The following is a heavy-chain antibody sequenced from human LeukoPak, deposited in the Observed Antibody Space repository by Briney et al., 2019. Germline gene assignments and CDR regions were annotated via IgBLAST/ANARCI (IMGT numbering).Heavy chain of an antibody. CDR2: IYYSGST. V-gene: IGHV4-59*01. Sequence: PSETLSLTCTVSVGSISSYYWSWVRQPPGKGLEWIGYIYYSGSTNYNPSLRSRVPISVDTSKNQFSLKLSSVTAADTAVCYCVRAVPPYYFDYWGQGTLVTVSS. D-gene: IGHD4-17*01. CDR1: VGSISSYY. CDR3: VRAVPPYYFDY. J-gene: IGHJ4*02.